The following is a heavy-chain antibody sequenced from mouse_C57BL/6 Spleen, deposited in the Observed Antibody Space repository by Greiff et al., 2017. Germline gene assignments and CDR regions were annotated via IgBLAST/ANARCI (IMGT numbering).Heavy chain of an antibody. CDR3: ARSGYYGSSYAMDY. D-gene: IGHD1-1*01. CDR1: GYAFSSSW. V-gene: IGHV1-82*01. CDR2: IYPGDGDT. Sequence: QVQLQQSGPELVKPGASVKISCKASGYAFSSSWMNWVKQRPGKGLEWIGRIYPGDGDTNYNGKFKGKATLTADKSSSTAYMQLSSLTSGGSAVYFCARSGYYGSSYAMDYWGEGTSVTVSS. J-gene: IGHJ4*01.